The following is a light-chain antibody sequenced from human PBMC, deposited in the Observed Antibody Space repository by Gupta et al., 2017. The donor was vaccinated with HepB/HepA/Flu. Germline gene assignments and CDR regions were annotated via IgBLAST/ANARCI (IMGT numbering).Light chain of an antibody. V-gene: IGKV4-1*01. CDR1: QGVLYSYNNKSY. Sequence: IVMTPSPDSLTVSLGERATIKCKSSQGVLYSYNNKSYLAWYPQRPGQPPKLLNCWATTRESGGPDRFSGSGSGTDFTLTSSSLQAEDVAVYYCQQYFTTPLTFGGGTKVEIK. CDR2: WAT. CDR3: QQYFTTPLT. J-gene: IGKJ4*01.